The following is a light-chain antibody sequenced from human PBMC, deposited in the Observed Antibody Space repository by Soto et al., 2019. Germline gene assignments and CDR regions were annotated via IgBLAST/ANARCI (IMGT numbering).Light chain of an antibody. CDR3: SSYTGSTTV. CDR2: DVS. J-gene: IGLJ2*01. Sequence: QSALTQPASVSGSPGQSITISCTGTSSDVGDYNYVSWYQQHPGKAPKLMIYDVSNRPSGVSNRFSGSKSGNTASLTISGLQAEDEADYYCSSYTGSTTVFGGGTKLTVL. CDR1: SSDVGDYNY. V-gene: IGLV2-14*01.